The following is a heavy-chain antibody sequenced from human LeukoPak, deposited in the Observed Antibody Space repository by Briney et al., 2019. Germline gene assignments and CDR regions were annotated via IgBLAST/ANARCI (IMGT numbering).Heavy chain of an antibody. CDR3: AREMAYYDFWSSDY. J-gene: IGHJ4*02. CDR1: GYTFTSYA. D-gene: IGHD3-3*01. CDR2: INTNTGNP. V-gene: IGHV7-4-1*02. Sequence: ASVKVSCKASGYTFTSYAMNWVRQAPGQGLEWMGWINTNTGNPTYAQGFTGRFVFSLDTSVSTAYLQISSLKAEDTAAYYCAREMAYYDFWSSDYWGQGTLVTVSS.